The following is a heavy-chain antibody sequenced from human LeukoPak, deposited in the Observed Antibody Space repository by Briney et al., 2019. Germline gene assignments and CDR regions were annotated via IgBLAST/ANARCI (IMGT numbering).Heavy chain of an antibody. CDR1: GYTFTGYY. D-gene: IGHD5-12*01. V-gene: IGHV1-2*02. CDR3: ARRGYSGYGYYFDY. Sequence: ASVKVSCKASGYTFTGYYMHWVRQAPGQGLKWMGWINPNSGGTNYAQKFQGRVTMTRDTSISTAYMELSRLRSDDTAVYYCARRGYSGYGYYFDYWGQGTLVTVSS. CDR2: INPNSGGT. J-gene: IGHJ4*02.